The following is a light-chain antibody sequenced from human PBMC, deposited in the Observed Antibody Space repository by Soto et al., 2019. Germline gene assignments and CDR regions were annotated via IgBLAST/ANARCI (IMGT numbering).Light chain of an antibody. V-gene: IGKV1-12*01. CDR1: QDISSW. J-gene: IGKJ1*01. CDR2: AAS. CDR3: QQDYSCPRT. Sequence: DIQMNQSPSSVSACVGARVTITCRASQDISSWLAWYQQKPGKAPELLIYAASTLQSGVPSRFSGSGSGTDFTLTISCLQSEDFATYYCQQDYSCPRTFGQGTKV.